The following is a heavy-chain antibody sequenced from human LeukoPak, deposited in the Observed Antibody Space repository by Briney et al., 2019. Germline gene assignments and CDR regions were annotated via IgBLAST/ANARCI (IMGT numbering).Heavy chain of an antibody. CDR1: NGSINNYY. D-gene: IGHD5/OR15-5a*01. J-gene: IGHJ4*02. Sequence: PSETLSLSCTVSNGSINNYYWSWIRQPPGKGLEWIGYISYSGSTNYSPSLKSRVPISVDSSKHQFSLKLTSVTAADTAVYYCARGGYTVTSFNYWGQGTLVTVSS. V-gene: IGHV4-59*08. CDR2: ISYSGST. CDR3: ARGGYTVTSFNY.